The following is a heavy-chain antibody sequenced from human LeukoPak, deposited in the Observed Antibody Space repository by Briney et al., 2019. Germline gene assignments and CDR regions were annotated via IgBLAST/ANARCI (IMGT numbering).Heavy chain of an antibody. Sequence: SETLSLTCAVYGGSFSGYYWSWIRQPPGKGLEWIGEINHSGSTNYNPSLKSRVTISVDTSKNQFSLKLSSVTAADTAVYYCARGFEPKQLATYYYYYMDVWGKGTTVTVSS. D-gene: IGHD6-13*01. V-gene: IGHV4-34*01. CDR3: ARGFEPKQLATYYYYYMDV. J-gene: IGHJ6*03. CDR1: GGSFSGYY. CDR2: INHSGST.